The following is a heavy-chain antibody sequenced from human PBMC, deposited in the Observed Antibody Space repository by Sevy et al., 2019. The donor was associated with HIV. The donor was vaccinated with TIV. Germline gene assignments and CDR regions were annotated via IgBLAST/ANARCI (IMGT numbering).Heavy chain of an antibody. CDR2: INESGIT. CDR3: ARSPPVVVVPGAPSWFDP. CDR1: DGSFSGYY. V-gene: IGHV4-34*01. D-gene: IGHD2-2*01. Sequence: SETLSLTCAVHDGSFSGYYWNWIRQLPGKGLEWIGEINESGITYYNPSLKSRVTISVDTSKKQFSLKVNAVTAVDSAVYFCARSPPVVVVPGAPSWFDPWGQGTLVTVSS. J-gene: IGHJ5*02.